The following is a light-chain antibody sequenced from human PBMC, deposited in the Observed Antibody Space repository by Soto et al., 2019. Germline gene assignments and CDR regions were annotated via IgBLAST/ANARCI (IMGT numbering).Light chain of an antibody. J-gene: IGKJ1*01. CDR1: QGIGNA. CDR3: QQSSEATWT. V-gene: IGKV1-39*01. CDR2: AAS. Sequence: IQMTQSPSSLSAPVGDRVTISCRASQGIGNALGWYQQKPGKAPKLLIYAASSLQSGVPSRFSGIGSGTDFTLTISSLQPEDFATYYCQQSSEATWTFGQGTKVDI.